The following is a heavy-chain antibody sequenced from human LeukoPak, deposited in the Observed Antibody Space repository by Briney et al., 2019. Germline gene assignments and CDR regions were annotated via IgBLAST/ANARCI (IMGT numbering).Heavy chain of an antibody. D-gene: IGHD4-11*01. J-gene: IGHJ4*02. CDR2: IYYSGST. CDR1: GGSISSGGYY. V-gene: IGHV4-31*03. CDR3: ARDRVRGNSNPFFDY. Sequence: SETLSLTCTVSGGSISSGGYYWSWIRQHPGKGLEWIGSIYYSGSTYYNPSLQGRVTISLDTSRNQFSLKLSSVTAADTAVYYCARDRVRGNSNPFFDYWGQGTLVTVSS.